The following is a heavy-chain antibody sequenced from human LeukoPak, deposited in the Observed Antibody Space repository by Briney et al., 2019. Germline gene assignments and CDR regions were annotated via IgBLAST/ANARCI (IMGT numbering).Heavy chain of an antibody. CDR3: ASDSYGYDGDY. V-gene: IGHV3-30-3*01. D-gene: IGHD5-18*01. Sequence: GGSLRLSCAASGFTFSSYAMHWVRQAPGKGLEWVAVISYDGSNKYYADSVKGRFTISRDNSKNTLYLQMNSLRAEDTAVYYCASDSYGYDGDYWGQGTLVTVSS. CDR1: GFTFSSYA. CDR2: ISYDGSNK. J-gene: IGHJ4*02.